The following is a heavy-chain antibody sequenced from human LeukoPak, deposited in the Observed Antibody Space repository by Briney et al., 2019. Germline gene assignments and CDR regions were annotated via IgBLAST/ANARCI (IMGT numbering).Heavy chain of an antibody. CDR2: INWNGGST. V-gene: IGHV3-20*04. D-gene: IGHD3-22*01. CDR3: AREYMGGYYYDSSGYPPDY. J-gene: IGHJ4*02. CDR1: GFTFDDYG. Sequence: RPGGSLRLSCAASGFTFDDYGMSWVRQAPGKGLEWVSGINWNGGSTGYADSVKGRFTISGDNAKNSLYLQMNSLRAEDTALYYCAREYMGGYYYDSSGYPPDYWGQGTLVTVSS.